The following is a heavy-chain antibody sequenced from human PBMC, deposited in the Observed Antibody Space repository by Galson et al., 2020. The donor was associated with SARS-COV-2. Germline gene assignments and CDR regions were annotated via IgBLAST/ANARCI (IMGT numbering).Heavy chain of an antibody. CDR1: GGSVTNGDYY. D-gene: IGHD6-13*01. V-gene: IGHV4-30-4*01. Sequence: ASETLSLTCTVSGGSVTNGDYYWSWIRQPPGKGLEWIGHIYYSGSTYSNPSLKSRVTISVDPSQNQFSLKLSSVTAADTAVYYCARGVFRSDSDYWGQGTLVTVSS. J-gene: IGHJ4*02. CDR2: IYYSGST. CDR3: ARGVFRSDSDY.